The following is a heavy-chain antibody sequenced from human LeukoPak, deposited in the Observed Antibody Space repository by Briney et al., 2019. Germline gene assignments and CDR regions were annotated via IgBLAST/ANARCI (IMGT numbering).Heavy chain of an antibody. V-gene: IGHV1-18*01. J-gene: IGHJ5*02. D-gene: IGHD3-9*01. CDR3: ARDLKYNILTGYRSSFGFDP. Sequence: ASVKVSCKASGYTFTSYGISWVRQAPGQGLEWMGWISAYNGNTNYAQNLQGRVTMITDTSTTTAYMELRSLRSDDTAVYYCARDLKYNILTGYRSSFGFDPWGQGTLVTVSS. CDR2: ISAYNGNT. CDR1: GYTFTSYG.